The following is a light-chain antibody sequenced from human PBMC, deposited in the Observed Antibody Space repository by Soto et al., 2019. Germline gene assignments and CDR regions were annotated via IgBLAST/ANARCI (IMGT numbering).Light chain of an antibody. J-gene: IGLJ1*01. V-gene: IGLV1-40*01. CDR3: QSYDSSLSGSNV. Sequence: QSALTQPPSVSGAPGQRVTISCTGSSSNIGAGYDVHWYQQLPGTAPKLLIYGNSNRPSGVPDRFSGSKSGTSASLAITGLQAEDEADYDCQSYDSSLSGSNVFGTGTKLTVL. CDR2: GNS. CDR1: SSNIGAGYD.